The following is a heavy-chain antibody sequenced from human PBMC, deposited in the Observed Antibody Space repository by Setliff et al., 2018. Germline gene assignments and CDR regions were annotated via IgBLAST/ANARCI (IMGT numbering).Heavy chain of an antibody. D-gene: IGHD3-3*01. CDR1: GDSISSRRNY. Sequence: PSETLSLTCTVSGDSISSRRNYWGWFRQPAGKELEWIGQIYTSWSTIYNPSLKSRLTLSLDTSKNQFSLNLSSVTAADTAVYYCARMSGFLYMDVWGKGTTVTVSS. CDR3: ARMSGFLYMDV. V-gene: IGHV4-61*09. J-gene: IGHJ6*03. CDR2: IYTSWST.